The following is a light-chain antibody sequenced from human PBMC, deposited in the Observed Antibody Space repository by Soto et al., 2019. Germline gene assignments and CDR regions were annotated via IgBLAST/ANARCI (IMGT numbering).Light chain of an antibody. CDR3: QQYNNLPIT. V-gene: IGKV3-15*01. CDR1: QNVLSN. Sequence: EIVMTQSPATLSVSQEERATLSCRASQNVLSNLAWYQQKRGQAPRLLIYGASTRATGLPARFSGSGSGTQFTLTISSLQSEDFAGYYCQQYNNLPITSAQGTRLDTK. CDR2: GAS. J-gene: IGKJ5*01.